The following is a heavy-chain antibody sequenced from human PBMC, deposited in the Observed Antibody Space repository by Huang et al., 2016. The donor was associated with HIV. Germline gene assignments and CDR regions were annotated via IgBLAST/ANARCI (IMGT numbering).Heavy chain of an antibody. J-gene: IGHJ5*01. CDR2: CNPSGGGA. V-gene: IGHV1-46*03. Sequence: QVQLVQSGAEVKKPGASVTISCKASGFSILIYYIHWVRQAPGQGLEWMGICNPSGGGADYAQKFKGRVTMTRDTSTRTLYMELSSLRSEDTAVYYWAREGITPSGTEVSGFDFWGQGTPVSVSS. CDR1: GFSILIYY. D-gene: IGHD6-13*01. CDR3: AREGITPSGTEVSGFDF.